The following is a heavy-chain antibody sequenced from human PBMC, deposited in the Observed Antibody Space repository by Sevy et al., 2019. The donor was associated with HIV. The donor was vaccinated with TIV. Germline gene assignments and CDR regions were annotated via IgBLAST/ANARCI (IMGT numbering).Heavy chain of an antibody. CDR3: AEDAWGSLDN. V-gene: IGHV3-7*01. Sequence: GGSLRLSCAASGFTFSAYCMAWVRQAPGKGLEWVANLNQDGSEKYPLDSVKGRFTISRDNAKNSLYLQMTSVGVEDTGSYCGAEDAWGSLDNWGQGTMVTVSS. J-gene: IGHJ3*01. CDR1: GFTFSAYC. D-gene: IGHD7-27*01. CDR2: LNQDGSEK.